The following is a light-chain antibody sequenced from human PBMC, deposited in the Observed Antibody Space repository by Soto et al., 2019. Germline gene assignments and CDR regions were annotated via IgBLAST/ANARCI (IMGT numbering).Light chain of an antibody. J-gene: IGLJ1*01. V-gene: IGLV2-14*01. CDR2: EVT. CDR1: SSDVGGYDY. Sequence: QSVLTQPASVSGSPGQSITITCTVTSSDVGGYDYVSWYQQYPGKAPKFMIYEVTNRPSGVSHRFSGSESGNTASLTISGLQAEDEADYYCTSYTTTSTYVFGTGTKVTVL. CDR3: TSYTTTSTYV.